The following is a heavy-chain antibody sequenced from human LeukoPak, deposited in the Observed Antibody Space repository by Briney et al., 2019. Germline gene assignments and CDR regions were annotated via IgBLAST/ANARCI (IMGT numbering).Heavy chain of an antibody. J-gene: IGHJ4*02. CDR2: INPSGGST. Sequence: ASVKVSCKASGYTFTSYYMHWVRQAPGEGLEWMGIINPSGGSTSYAQKFQGRVTITADESTSTAYMELSSLRSEDTAVYYCAYLRTNQPVALWGQGTLVTVSS. CDR3: AYLRTNQPVAL. CDR1: GYTFTSYY. D-gene: IGHD1-1*01. V-gene: IGHV1-46*01.